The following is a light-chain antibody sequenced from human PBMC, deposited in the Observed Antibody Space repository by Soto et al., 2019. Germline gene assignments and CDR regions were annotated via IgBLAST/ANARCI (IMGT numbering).Light chain of an antibody. CDR3: QHYYSYPEA. J-gene: IGKJ1*01. Sequence: NKITQCPRTMTENEGDRVSITCRASQTISSWLAWYQQKPGKAPKLLIYKASTLKSGVPSRFSGSGSGTEFSLAISSLQPDDAATDYCQHYYSYPEAFGQGTKVDIK. CDR1: QTISSW. CDR2: KAS. V-gene: IGKV1-5*03.